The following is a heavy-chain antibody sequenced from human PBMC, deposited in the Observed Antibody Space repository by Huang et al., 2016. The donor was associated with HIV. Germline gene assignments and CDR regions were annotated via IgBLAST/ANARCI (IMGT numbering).Heavy chain of an antibody. Sequence: VESGGRFVQPGGSIRLCCVGSPFRFGAEWMIWVRQAPGKGREWVANIRQDESEKCYVDSVKGRFNISRDNGKRVVFLEMNNVRVEDTATYFCATKTAGMDIWGQGTTVTVS. D-gene: IGHD1-7*01. CDR1: PFRFGAEW. CDR2: IRQDESEK. J-gene: IGHJ6*02. V-gene: IGHV3-7*03. CDR3: ATKTAGMDI.